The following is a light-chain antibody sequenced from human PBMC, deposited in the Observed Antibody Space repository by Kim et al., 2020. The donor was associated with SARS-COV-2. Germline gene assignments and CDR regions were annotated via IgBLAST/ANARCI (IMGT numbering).Light chain of an antibody. V-gene: IGKV1-5*01. CDR3: QQYHLYSRT. Sequence: SAVVGARVPISCRASQSISTWFAWYQQNPEKAPKLLIYDAPSLESGVPSRFRGSVSGTEFTLTISSLQPDDFATYYCQQYHLYSRTFGQGTKLEI. CDR2: DAP. CDR1: QSISTW. J-gene: IGKJ2*01.